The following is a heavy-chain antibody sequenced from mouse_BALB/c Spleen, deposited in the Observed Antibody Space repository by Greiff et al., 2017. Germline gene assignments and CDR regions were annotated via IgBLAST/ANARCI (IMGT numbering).Heavy chain of an antibody. CDR3: ARVRGTTPFAY. CDR1: GYTFTSYW. D-gene: IGHD1-1*01. CDR2: IYPGDGDT. V-gene: IGHV1-87*01. Sequence: QVQLKQSGAELARPGASVKLSCKASGYTFTSYWMQWVKQRPGQGLEWIGAIYPGDGDTRYTQKFKGKATLTADKSSSTAYMQLSSLASEDSAVYYCARVRGTTPFAYWGQGTLVTVSA. J-gene: IGHJ3*01.